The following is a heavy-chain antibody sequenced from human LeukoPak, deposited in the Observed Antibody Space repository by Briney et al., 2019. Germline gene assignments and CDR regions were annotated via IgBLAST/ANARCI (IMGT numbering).Heavy chain of an antibody. V-gene: IGHV4-34*01. CDR1: GGSLSDYY. J-gene: IGHJ4*02. Sequence: PSETLSLTCAVYGGSLSDYYWNWIRQPPGRGLEWIGEINHSGSPNYNASLKSRVTTSVDTPKNQFSLKLSSVTAADTAVYYCARGRRFGDLLYVYYFDYWGREPWSPSPQ. CDR2: INHSGSP. D-gene: IGHD3-10*01. CDR3: ARGRRFGDLLYVYYFDY.